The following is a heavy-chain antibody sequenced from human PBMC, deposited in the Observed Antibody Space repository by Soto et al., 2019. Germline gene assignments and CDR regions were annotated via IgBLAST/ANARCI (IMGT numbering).Heavy chain of an antibody. CDR3: AKDLQGEESLLSVEYGMDV. V-gene: IGHV3-23*01. CDR2: ISGSGGST. D-gene: IGHD3-16*02. Sequence: GGSLRLSCAASGFTFSSYAMSWVRQAPGKGLEWVSAISGSGGSTYYADSVKGRFTISRDNSKNTLYLQMNSLRAEDTAVYYCAKDLQGEESLLSVEYGMDVWGQGTTVTGSS. J-gene: IGHJ6*02. CDR1: GFTFSSYA.